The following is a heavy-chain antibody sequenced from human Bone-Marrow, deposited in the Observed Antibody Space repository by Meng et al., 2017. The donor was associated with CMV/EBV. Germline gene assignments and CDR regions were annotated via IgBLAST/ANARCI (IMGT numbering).Heavy chain of an antibody. CDR2: ISAYNGNT. Sequence: ASVKVSCKASGYTFTSYGISWVRQAPGQGLEWMGWISAYNGNTNYAQKLQGRVTTTTDTSTSTAYMELRSLRSDDTAVYYCARDYRGLLPKHIVGATPGYWGQGTLVTVSS. V-gene: IGHV1-18*01. CDR3: ARDYRGLLPKHIVGATPGY. CDR1: GYTFTSYG. J-gene: IGHJ4*02. D-gene: IGHD1-26*01.